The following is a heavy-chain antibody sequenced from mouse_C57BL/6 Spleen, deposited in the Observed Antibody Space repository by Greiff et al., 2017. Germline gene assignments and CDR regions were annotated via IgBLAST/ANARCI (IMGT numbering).Heavy chain of an antibody. CDR3: ARAGSLLHHYFDY. CDR2: IYPRSGNT. V-gene: IGHV1-81*01. CDR1: GYTFTSYG. J-gene: IGHJ2*01. D-gene: IGHD1-1*01. Sequence: QVQLQQSGAELARPGASVKLSCKASGYTFTSYGISWVKQRTGQGLEWIGEIYPRSGNTYYNEKFKGKATLTADKSSSTAYMELRSLTSEDAAVYFCARAGSLLHHYFDYWGQGTTLTVSS.